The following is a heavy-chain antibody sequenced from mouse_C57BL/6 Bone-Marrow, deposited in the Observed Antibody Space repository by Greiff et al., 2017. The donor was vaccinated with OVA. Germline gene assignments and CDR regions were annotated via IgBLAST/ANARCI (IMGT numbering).Heavy chain of an antibody. CDR2: IWSGGST. J-gene: IGHJ2*01. CDR1: GFSLTSYG. Sequence: VKVVESGPGLVQPSQSLSITCTVSGFSLTSYGVHWVRQSPGKGLEWLGVIWSGGSTDYNAAFISRLSISKDNSKSQVFFKMNSLQADDTAIYYCARNDGSNWVCDGDYGGEGTTLTVSS. V-gene: IGHV2-2*01. D-gene: IGHD4-1*01. CDR3: ARNDGSNWVCDGDY.